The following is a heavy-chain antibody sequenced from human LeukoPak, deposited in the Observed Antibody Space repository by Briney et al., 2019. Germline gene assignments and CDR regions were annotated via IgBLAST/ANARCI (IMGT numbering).Heavy chain of an antibody. Sequence: GGSLRLSCTASGFTFGDYAMSWFRQAPGKGLEWVGFIRSKAYGGTTEYAASVKGRFTISRDDSKSIAYLQMNSLKTEDTAVCYCTRDVVGATYYFDYWGQGTLVTVSS. CDR3: TRDVVGATYYFDY. D-gene: IGHD1-26*01. CDR1: GFTFGDYA. J-gene: IGHJ4*02. V-gene: IGHV3-49*03. CDR2: IRSKAYGGTT.